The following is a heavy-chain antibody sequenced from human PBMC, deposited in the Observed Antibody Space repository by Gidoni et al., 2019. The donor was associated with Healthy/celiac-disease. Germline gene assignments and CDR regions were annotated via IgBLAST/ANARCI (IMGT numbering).Heavy chain of an antibody. D-gene: IGHD3-22*01. J-gene: IGHJ4*02. CDR2: MNPNSGNT. CDR1: GYTFTSYD. CDR3: ASIGYYYDSSGYYYGVFDY. V-gene: IGHV1-8*01. Sequence: GAEVKKPGASVKVSCKASGYTFTSYDINWVRQATGQGLEWMGWMNPNSGNTGYAQKFQGRVTMTRNTSISTAYMELSSLRSEDTAVYYCASIGYYYDSSGYYYGVFDYWGQGTLVTVSS.